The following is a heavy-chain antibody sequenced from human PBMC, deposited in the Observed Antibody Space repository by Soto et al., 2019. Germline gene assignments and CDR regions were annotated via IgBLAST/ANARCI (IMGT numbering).Heavy chain of an antibody. CDR1: GGSVSSGSYY. CDR3: ASLSTAGRFYP. CDR2: IYYSGST. D-gene: IGHD5-18*01. J-gene: IGHJ5*02. V-gene: IGHV4-61*01. Sequence: SETLSLTCTVSGGSVSSGSYYWSWFRQPPGQGLEGIGYIYYSGSTNYNPSLTRRATTSGDTSKNQFPLKLSSVTAADTAVYYCASLSTAGRFYPWGQGTLVTVSS.